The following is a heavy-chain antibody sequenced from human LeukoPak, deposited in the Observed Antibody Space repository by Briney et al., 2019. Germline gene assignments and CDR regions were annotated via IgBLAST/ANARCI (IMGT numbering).Heavy chain of an antibody. CDR2: IYTSGST. Sequence: SETLSLTCTVPGGSISSYYWSWIRQPAGKGLEWVGRIYTSGSTNYNPSLKSRVTMSVDTSKNQFSLKLSSVTAADTAVYYCARTYYYDSSVYYYFDYWGQGTLVTVSS. J-gene: IGHJ4*02. D-gene: IGHD3-22*01. V-gene: IGHV4-4*07. CDR1: GGSISSYY. CDR3: ARTYYYDSSVYYYFDY.